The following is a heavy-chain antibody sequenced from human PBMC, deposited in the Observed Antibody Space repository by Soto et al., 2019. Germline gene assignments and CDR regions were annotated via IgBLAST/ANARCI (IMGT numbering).Heavy chain of an antibody. V-gene: IGHV1-69*01. Sequence: QEQLVQAGAEVKKPGSSVRISCRASGGTFSNDAVSWVRQAPGQGLQWMGGIFPIFGTTHYAQKFQGRVTITADESTATAYMELRSVTSEDTAVYYCATGLRTGNYGMDVWGQGTAVTVSS. CDR1: GGTFSNDA. D-gene: IGHD3-10*01. CDR2: IFPIFGTT. J-gene: IGHJ6*02. CDR3: ATGLRTGNYGMDV.